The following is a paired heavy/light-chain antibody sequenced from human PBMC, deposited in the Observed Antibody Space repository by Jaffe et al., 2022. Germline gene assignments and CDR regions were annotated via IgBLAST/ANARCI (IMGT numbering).Heavy chain of an antibody. CDR2: IKQDGSEK. CDR3: ARRGDGLTFGGVIVIPGQYYFDY. D-gene: IGHD3-16*02. J-gene: IGHJ4*02. Sequence: EVQLVESGGGLVQPGGSLRLSCAASGFTFSSYWMSWVRQAPGKGLEWVANIKQDGSEKYYVDSVKGRFTISRDNAKNSLYLQMNSLRAEDTAVYYCARRGDGLTFGGVIVIPGQYYFDYWGQGTLVTVSS. CDR1: GFTFSSYW. V-gene: IGHV3-7*01.
Light chain of an antibody. CDR2: YDS. CDR1: NIGSKS. J-gene: IGLJ2*01. V-gene: IGLV3-21*04. Sequence: SYVLTQPPSVSVAPGKTARITCGGNNIGSKSVHWYQQKPGQAPVLVIYYDSDRPSGIPERFSGSNSGNTATLTISRVEAGDEADYYCQVWDSSSDQEVFGGGTKLTVL. CDR3: QVWDSSSDQEV.